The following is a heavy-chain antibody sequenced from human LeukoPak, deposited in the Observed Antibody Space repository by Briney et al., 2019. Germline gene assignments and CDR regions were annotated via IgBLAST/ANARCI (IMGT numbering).Heavy chain of an antibody. CDR3: ARDGDYYGSGNFDY. J-gene: IGHJ4*02. D-gene: IGHD3-10*01. V-gene: IGHV1-8*03. CDR2: MNPNSGNT. CDR1: GGTFSSYA. Sequence: ASVKVSCKASGGTFSSYAISWVRQAPGQGLEWMGWMNPNSGNTGYAQKFQGRVTITRDTSISTAYMELSSPRSEDTAVYYCARDGDYYGSGNFDYWGQGTLVTVSS.